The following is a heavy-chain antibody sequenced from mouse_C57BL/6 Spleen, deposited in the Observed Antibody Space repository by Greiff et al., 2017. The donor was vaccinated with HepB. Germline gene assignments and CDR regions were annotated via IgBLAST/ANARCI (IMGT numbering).Heavy chain of an antibody. CDR2: IYPGDGDT. CDR1: GYAFSSSW. Sequence: VQLVESGPELVKPGASVKISCKASGYAFSSSWMNWVKQRPGKGLEWIGRIYPGDGDTNYNGKFKGKATLTADKSSSTAYMQLSSLTSEDSAVYFCARITTNYFDYWGHGTTLTVSS. CDR3: ARITTNYFDY. D-gene: IGHD1-1*01. J-gene: IGHJ2*01. V-gene: IGHV1-82*01.